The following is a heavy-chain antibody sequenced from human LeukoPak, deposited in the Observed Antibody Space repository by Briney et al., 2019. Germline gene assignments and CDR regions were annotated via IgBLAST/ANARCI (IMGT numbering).Heavy chain of an antibody. J-gene: IGHJ4*02. CDR1: GGSISSISYY. V-gene: IGHV4-39*07. D-gene: IGHD1-26*01. Sequence: PSETLSLTCTISGGSISSISYYWGWIRQPPGKGLEWIGSIYYTGSTYYNPSLKSRVTISVDTSKNQFSLKLSSVTAADTAVYYCARGSYSSRGLWELLQPYYFDYWGQGTLVTVSS. CDR2: IYYTGST. CDR3: ARGSYSSRGLWELLQPYYFDY.